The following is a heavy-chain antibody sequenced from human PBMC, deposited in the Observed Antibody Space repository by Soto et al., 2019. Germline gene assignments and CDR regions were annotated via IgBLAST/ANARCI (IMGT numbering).Heavy chain of an antibody. CDR3: ARNFYDSSGSFSEIGAFDI. V-gene: IGHV1-2*04. CDR2: INPNSGGT. D-gene: IGHD3-22*01. J-gene: IGHJ3*02. Sequence: ASVKVPCKASGYTFTGYYMHWVRQAPGQGLEWMGWINPNSGGTNYAQKFQGWVTMTRDTSISTAYMELSRLRSDDTAVYYCARNFYDSSGSFSEIGAFDIWGQWTMVTVSS. CDR1: GYTFTGYY.